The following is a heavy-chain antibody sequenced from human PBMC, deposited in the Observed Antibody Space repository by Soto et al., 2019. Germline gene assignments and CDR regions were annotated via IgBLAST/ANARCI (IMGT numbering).Heavy chain of an antibody. CDR3: AKQARVGPYYYYGMGG. CDR1: GFTFDDYA. V-gene: IGHV3-9*01. J-gene: IGHJ6*02. Sequence: EVQLVESGGGLVQPGRSLRLSCAASGFTFDDYAMHWVRQAPGKGLEWVSGISRNSGSIGYADSVKGRFTISRDNAXNXLXXQMNSLRAEDTAVYYCAKQARVGPYYYYGMGGWGQGTTVTVSS. CDR2: ISRNSGSI. D-gene: IGHD1-26*01.